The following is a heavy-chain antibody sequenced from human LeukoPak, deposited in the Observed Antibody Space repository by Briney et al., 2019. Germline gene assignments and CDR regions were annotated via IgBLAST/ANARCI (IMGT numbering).Heavy chain of an antibody. CDR1: GFTFYDYG. J-gene: IGHJ4*02. CDR3: ASLSSSSSLFDY. V-gene: IGHV3-20*04. CDR2: INWNGGST. D-gene: IGHD6-6*01. Sequence: TGGSLRPSCAASGFTFYDYGMSWVRQAPGKGLEWVSGINWNGGSTVYADSVKGRFTISRDNAKNSLYLQMNSLRAEDTALYYCASLSSSSSLFDYWGQGTLVTVSS.